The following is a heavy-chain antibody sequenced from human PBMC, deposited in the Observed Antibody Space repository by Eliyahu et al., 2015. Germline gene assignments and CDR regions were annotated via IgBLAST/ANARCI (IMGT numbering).Heavy chain of an antibody. Sequence: VQLLVSGGDLVQPGGSLRLSCAASXFXFXSYALXWVRQAPGKGLEWVSTISDSGDSTFYADSVRGRFTISRDNSKNTLFLQINSLKAEDTAVYYCAKPHGSGYFFPLDYWGQGTLVTLSS. V-gene: IGHV3-23*01. D-gene: IGHD3-22*01. CDR1: XFXFXSYA. J-gene: IGHJ4*02. CDR2: ISDSGDST. CDR3: AKPHGSGYFFPLDY.